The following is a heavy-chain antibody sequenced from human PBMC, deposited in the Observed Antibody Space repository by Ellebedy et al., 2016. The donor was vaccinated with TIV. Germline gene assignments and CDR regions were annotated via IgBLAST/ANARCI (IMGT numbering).Heavy chain of an antibody. D-gene: IGHD5-18*01. CDR3: ARGGYSYGTTFDY. CDR1: GGSISNYY. Sequence: MPSETLSLTCTVSGGSISNYYWNRIRQPAGKGLEWIGRIYTSGNTNYNPSLKSRVTMSVDTSKSQFSLKLNSVTAADTAVYYCARGGYSYGTTFDYWGQGTLVTVSS. J-gene: IGHJ4*02. V-gene: IGHV4-4*07. CDR2: IYTSGNT.